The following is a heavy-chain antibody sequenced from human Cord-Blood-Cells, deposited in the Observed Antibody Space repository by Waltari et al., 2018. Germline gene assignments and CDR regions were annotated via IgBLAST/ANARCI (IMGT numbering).Heavy chain of an antibody. J-gene: IGHJ4*02. CDR3: AQLGRGVFDY. Sequence: QESGPGLVKPSETLSLTCTVSGGSISSSSYYWGWIRQPPGKALEWLALIYWNDDKRYSPSLKSRLTITKDTSKNQVVLTMTNMDPVDTATYYCAQLGRGVFDYWGQGTLVTVSS. CDR1: GGSISSSSYY. CDR2: IYWNDDK. D-gene: IGHD7-27*01. V-gene: IGHV2-5*01.